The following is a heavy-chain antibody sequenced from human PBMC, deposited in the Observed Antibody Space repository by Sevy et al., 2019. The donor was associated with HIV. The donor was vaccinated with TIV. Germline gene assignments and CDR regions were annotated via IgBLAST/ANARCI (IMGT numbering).Heavy chain of an antibody. CDR3: ATNTH. CDR2: IMKDGRVK. J-gene: IGHJ4*02. CDR1: GITFNENW. Sequence: GGSLRLTCVVSGITFNENWMTWVGQAPGRGLEWVANIMKDGRVKDYVDSVKGRFTISRDNAKNSVYLQMNNLRVEDTAIYYCATNTHWGQGLLVTVSS. V-gene: IGHV3-7*01.